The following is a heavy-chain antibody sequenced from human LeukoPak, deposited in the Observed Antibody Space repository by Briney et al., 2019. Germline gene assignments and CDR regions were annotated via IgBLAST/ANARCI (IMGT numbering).Heavy chain of an antibody. Sequence: PGGSLRLSCAASGFTFSSYAMSWVRQAPGKGLEWVSAISGSGGSTYYADSVKGRFTISRDNSKNTLYLQMNSLRAEDTAVYYCAKDNQRVQAPLQPPTNRYGMDVWGQGTTVTVSS. V-gene: IGHV3-23*01. D-gene: IGHD5-18*01. CDR3: AKDNQRVQAPLQPPTNRYGMDV. J-gene: IGHJ6*02. CDR1: GFTFSSYA. CDR2: ISGSGGST.